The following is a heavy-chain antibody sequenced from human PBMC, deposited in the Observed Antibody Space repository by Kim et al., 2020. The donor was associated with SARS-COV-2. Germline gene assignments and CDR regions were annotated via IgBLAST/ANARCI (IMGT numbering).Heavy chain of an antibody. CDR1: GGSISSYY. D-gene: IGHD4-17*01. CDR3: ARGGPLLDYGKYFQH. Sequence: SETLSLTCTVSGGSISSYYWSWIRQPPGKGLEWIGYIYYSGSTNYNPSLKSRVTISVDTSKNQFSLKLSSVTAADTAVYYCARGGPLLDYGKYFQHWGQGTLVTVSS. CDR2: IYYSGST. J-gene: IGHJ1*01. V-gene: IGHV4-59*13.